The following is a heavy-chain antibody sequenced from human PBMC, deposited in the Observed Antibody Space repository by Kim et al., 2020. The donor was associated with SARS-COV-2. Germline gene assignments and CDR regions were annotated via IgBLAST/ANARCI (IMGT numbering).Heavy chain of an antibody. V-gene: IGHV5-10-1*01. CDR3: ARTFHGYSSGRYFAFDY. D-gene: IGHD6-19*01. CDR1: GYSFTSYW. CDR2: IDPSDSYT. Sequence: GESLKISCKGSGYSFTSYWISWVRQMPGKGLEWMGRIDPSDSYTNYSPSFQGHVTIAADKSISTAYLQWSSLKASDTAMYYCARTFHGYSSGRYFAFDYWGQGTLVTVSS. J-gene: IGHJ4*02.